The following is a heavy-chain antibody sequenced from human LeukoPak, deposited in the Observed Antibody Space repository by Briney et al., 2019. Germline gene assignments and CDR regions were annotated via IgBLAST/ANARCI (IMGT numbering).Heavy chain of an antibody. Sequence: SETLSLTCAVYGGSFSGYYWSWIRQPPGKGLEWIGEINHSGSTNYNPSLKSRVTISVDTSKNQFSLKPSSVTAADTAVYYCARGTTTVSYYYYYYGMDVWGQGTTVTVSS. V-gene: IGHV4-34*01. D-gene: IGHD4-17*01. CDR1: GGSFSGYY. J-gene: IGHJ6*02. CDR2: INHSGST. CDR3: ARGTTTVSYYYYYYGMDV.